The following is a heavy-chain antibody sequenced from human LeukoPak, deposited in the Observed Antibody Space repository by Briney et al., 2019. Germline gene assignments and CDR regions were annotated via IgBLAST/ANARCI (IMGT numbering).Heavy chain of an antibody. Sequence: PSETLSLTCTVSGGSISSSSYYWGWIRQPPGKGLEWIGYMYYSGSTYYNPSLKSRVTISVDTSKNQFSLKLSSVTAADTAVYYCVRRMVGAIRPFDYWGQGTLVTVSS. CDR1: GGSISSSSYY. V-gene: IGHV4-30-4*08. D-gene: IGHD1-26*01. J-gene: IGHJ4*02. CDR3: VRRMVGAIRPFDY. CDR2: MYYSGST.